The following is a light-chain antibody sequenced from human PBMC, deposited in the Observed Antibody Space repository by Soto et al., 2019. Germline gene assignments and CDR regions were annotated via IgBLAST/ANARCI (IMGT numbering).Light chain of an antibody. V-gene: IGKV3-15*01. CDR2: GAS. CDR1: QRVSSN. CDR3: QQYNNWWT. J-gene: IGKJ1*01. Sequence: EIVITQSPATLSVSPGERATLSCRASQRVSSNLAWYQQKPGQAPRLLIYGASTRATGIPARFSGSGSGTEFTLTISSLQSEDFAVYYCQQYNNWWTFGQGTKVDIK.